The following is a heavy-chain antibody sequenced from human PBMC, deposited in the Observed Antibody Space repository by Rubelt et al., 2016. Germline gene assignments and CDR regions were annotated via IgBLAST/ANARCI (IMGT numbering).Heavy chain of an antibody. Sequence: GEGLEWVSSISSGSTYIYHADSVKGRFTISRDNAKNSLYLQMNSLRAEDTAVYYCARNLWGSGSYYMYDYWGQGTLVTVSS. V-gene: IGHV3-21*03. D-gene: IGHD3-10*01. CDR2: ISSGSTYI. J-gene: IGHJ4*02. CDR3: ARNLWGSGSYYMYDY.